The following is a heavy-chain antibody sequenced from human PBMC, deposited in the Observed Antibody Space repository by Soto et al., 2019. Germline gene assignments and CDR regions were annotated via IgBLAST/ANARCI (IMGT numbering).Heavy chain of an antibody. CDR1: GYTFTSYD. J-gene: IGHJ6*02. V-gene: IGHV1-8*01. CDR2: MNPNSGNT. Sequence: ASVKVSCKASGYTFTSYDINWVRQATGQGLEWMGWMNPNSGNTGYAQKFQGRVTMTRNTSISTAYMELSSLRSEDTAVYYCARVGRIQLWFSNYYYGMDVWGQGTTVTVYS. D-gene: IGHD5-18*01. CDR3: ARVGRIQLWFSNYYYGMDV.